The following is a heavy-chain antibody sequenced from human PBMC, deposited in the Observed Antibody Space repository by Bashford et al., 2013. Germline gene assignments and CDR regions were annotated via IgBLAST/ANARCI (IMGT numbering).Heavy chain of an antibody. D-gene: IGHD2-8*02. V-gene: IGHV1-18*01. CDR3: GRDRGVYCSGITCNSLDV. J-gene: IGHJ6*02. Sequence: ASVKVSCKASGYSFTSSGVGWVRQAPGEGLQWIGWISTHNGDIHYAQMFQGRVTMTTDTFTDTAYLELSDLGPDDTAVYYCGRDRGVYCSGITCNSLDVWGQGTTVTVSS. CDR1: GYSFTSSG. CDR2: ISTHNGDI.